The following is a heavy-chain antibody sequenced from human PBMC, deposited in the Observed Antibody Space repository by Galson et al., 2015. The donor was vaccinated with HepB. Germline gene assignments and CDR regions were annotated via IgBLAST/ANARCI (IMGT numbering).Heavy chain of an antibody. J-gene: IGHJ3*02. Sequence: SETLSLTCTVSGGSISSSSYYWGWIRQPPGTGLEWIGSIYYSGSTYYNPSLKSRVTISVDTSKNQFSLKLSSVTAADTAVYYCARHHFADYYDSSGYSVWDAFDIWGQGTMVTVSS. CDR3: ARHHFADYYDSSGYSVWDAFDI. D-gene: IGHD3-22*01. V-gene: IGHV4-39*01. CDR1: GGSISSSSYY. CDR2: IYYSGST.